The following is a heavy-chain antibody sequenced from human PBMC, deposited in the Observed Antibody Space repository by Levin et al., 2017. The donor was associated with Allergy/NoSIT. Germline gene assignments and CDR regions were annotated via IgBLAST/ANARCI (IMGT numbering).Heavy chain of an antibody. CDR2: ISYDGRNK. CDR1: GFDFSSYG. D-gene: IGHD3-10*01. CDR3: ARNHAWYGAGYFDY. Sequence: GGSLRLSCEASGFDFSSYGMHWVRQAPGKGLEWVAVISYDGRNKYYGDSVKGRFTISRDKSKNTVLLQMNSLRGEDTAVYYCARNHAWYGAGYFDYWGQGTLVSVSS. V-gene: IGHV3-30*03. J-gene: IGHJ4*02.